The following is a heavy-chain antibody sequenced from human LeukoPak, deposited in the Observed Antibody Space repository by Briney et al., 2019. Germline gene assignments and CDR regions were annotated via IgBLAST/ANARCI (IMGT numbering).Heavy chain of an antibody. CDR3: ARHFYGDYPFDY. CDR1: GGSISSYY. Sequence: SETLSLTCTVSGGSISSYYWSWIRQPPGKGLEWIGYIYYSGSTNYNPSLKGRVTISVDTSKNQFSLKPSSVTAADTAVYYCARHFYGDYPFDYWGQGTLVTVSS. D-gene: IGHD4-17*01. V-gene: IGHV4-59*08. J-gene: IGHJ4*02. CDR2: IYYSGST.